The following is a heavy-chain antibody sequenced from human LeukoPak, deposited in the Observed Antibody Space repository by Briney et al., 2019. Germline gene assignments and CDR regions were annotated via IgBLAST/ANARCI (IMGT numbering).Heavy chain of an antibody. J-gene: IGHJ5*02. CDR2: MNPNSGNT. CDR3: ARGRSGSYQGRWFDP. V-gene: IGHV1-8*03. CDR1: GYTFTSYD. D-gene: IGHD1-26*01. Sequence: ASVKVSCKASGYTFTSYDINWVRQATGQGLEWMGWMNPNSGNTGYAQEFQGRVTITRNTSISTAYMELSSLRSEDTAVYYCARGRSGSYQGRWFDPWGQGTLVTVSS.